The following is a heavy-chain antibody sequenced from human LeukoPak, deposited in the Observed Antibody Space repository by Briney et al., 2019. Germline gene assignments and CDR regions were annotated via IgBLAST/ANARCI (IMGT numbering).Heavy chain of an antibody. CDR3: ARGGEEYQLLYNYYYYYMDV. CDR2: ISSSSSYI. V-gene: IGHV3-21*01. J-gene: IGHJ6*03. D-gene: IGHD2-2*02. Sequence: GGSLRLSCAASGFTFSSYSMNWVRQAPGKGLEWISSISSSSSYIYYADSVKGRFTISRDNAKNSLYLQMNSLRAEDTAVHYCARGGEEYQLLYNYYYYYMDVWGKGTTVTVSS. CDR1: GFTFSSYS.